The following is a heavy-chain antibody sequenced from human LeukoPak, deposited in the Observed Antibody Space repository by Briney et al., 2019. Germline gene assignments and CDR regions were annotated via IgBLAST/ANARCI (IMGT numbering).Heavy chain of an antibody. J-gene: IGHJ3*02. CDR2: IKQDGSEK. D-gene: IGHD5-18*01. CDR1: GFTFSSYW. CDR3: ARDSLLGTAKDTDAFDI. V-gene: IGHV3-7*01. Sequence: GGSLRLSCAASGFTFSSYWMSWVRQAPGKGLEWVANIKQDGSEKYYVDSVKGRFTISRDNAKNSLYLQMNSLRAEDTAVYYCARDSLLGTAKDTDAFDIWGQGTMVTVSS.